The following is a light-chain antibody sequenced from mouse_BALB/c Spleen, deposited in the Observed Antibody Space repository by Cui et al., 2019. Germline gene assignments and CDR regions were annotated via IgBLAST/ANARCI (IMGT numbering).Light chain of an antibody. CDR3: QQWNSNPLT. CDR2: LTS. V-gene: IGKV4-68*01. Sequence: QIVLPQSPALMSASPGEKVTMTCSASSSVSYMYWYQQKPRSSPKPWIYLTSNLASGVPARFSGSGSGTSYSLTISSMEAEDAATYYCQQWNSNPLTFGAGTKLELK. CDR1: SSVSY. J-gene: IGKJ5*01.